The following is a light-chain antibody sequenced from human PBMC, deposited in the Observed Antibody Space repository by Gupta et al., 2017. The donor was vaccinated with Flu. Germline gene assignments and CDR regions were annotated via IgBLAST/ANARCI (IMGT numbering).Light chain of an antibody. CDR3: QQRGDWPYT. Sequence: GATGSPSTFSGSGSGTDFTLTISSLEAEDSAVYYCQQRGDWPYTFGRGTKVEMK. V-gene: IGKV3-11*01. J-gene: IGKJ2*01.